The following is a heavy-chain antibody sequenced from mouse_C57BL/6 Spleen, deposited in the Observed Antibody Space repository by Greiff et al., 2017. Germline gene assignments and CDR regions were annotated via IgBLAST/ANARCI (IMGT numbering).Heavy chain of an antibody. CDR3: ARHLDYYGSSFFAY. CDR2: ISGGGGNT. Sequence: EVMLVESGGGLVKPGGSLKLSCAASGFTFSSYTMSWVRQTPEKRLEWVATISGGGGNTYYPDSVKGRFTISRDNAKNTLYLQMSSLRSEDTALYYCARHLDYYGSSFFAYWGQGTLVTVSA. D-gene: IGHD1-1*01. V-gene: IGHV5-9*01. J-gene: IGHJ3*01. CDR1: GFTFSSYT.